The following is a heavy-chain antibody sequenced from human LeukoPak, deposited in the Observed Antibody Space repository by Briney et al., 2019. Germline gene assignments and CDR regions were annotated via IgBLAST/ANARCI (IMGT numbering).Heavy chain of an antibody. CDR1: GGSISSYY. CDR2: IYTSGST. V-gene: IGHV4-4*07. Sequence: SETLSLTCTVSGGSISSYYWSSIRQPAGKGLEWIGRIYTSGSTNYNPSLKSRVTMSVDTSKNQFSLKLSSVTAADTAVYYCARGGPRGVVVPAAIGRQNWFDPWGQGTLVTVSS. CDR3: ARGGPRGVVVPAAIGRQNWFDP. D-gene: IGHD2-2*01. J-gene: IGHJ5*02.